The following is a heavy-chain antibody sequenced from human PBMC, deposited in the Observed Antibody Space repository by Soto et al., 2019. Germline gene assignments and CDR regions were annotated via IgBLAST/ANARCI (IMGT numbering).Heavy chain of an antibody. CDR2: IYSGGST. J-gene: IGHJ4*02. Sequence: GGSLRLSCAASGFTVSSNYMSWVRQAPGKGLEWVSVIYSGGSTYYADSVKGRFTISRDNSKNTLYLQMNSLRAEDTAVYYCARDFGETGDSSPGWGQGTLVTVSS. D-gene: IGHD3-10*01. CDR3: ARDFGETGDSSPG. V-gene: IGHV3-66*01. CDR1: GFTVSSNY.